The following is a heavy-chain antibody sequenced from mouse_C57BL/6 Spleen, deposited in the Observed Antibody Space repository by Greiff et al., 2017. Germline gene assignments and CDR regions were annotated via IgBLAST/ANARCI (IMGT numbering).Heavy chain of an antibody. Sequence: EVQLQQSGPGLVKPSQSLSLTCSVTGYSITSGYYWNWIRQFPGNKLEWMGYISYDGSNNYNPSLKNRISITRDTSKNQFFLKLNSVTTEDTATYYCARDRPSITTEGFDVWGTGTTVTVSS. CDR1: GYSITSGYY. J-gene: IGHJ1*03. D-gene: IGHD1-1*01. CDR3: ARDRPSITTEGFDV. CDR2: ISYDGSN. V-gene: IGHV3-6*01.